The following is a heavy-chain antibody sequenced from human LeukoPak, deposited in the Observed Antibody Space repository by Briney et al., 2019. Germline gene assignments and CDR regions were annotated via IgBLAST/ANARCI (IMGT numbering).Heavy chain of an antibody. D-gene: IGHD4-17*01. V-gene: IGHV1-3*01. J-gene: IGHJ4*02. Sequence: ASVKVSCKASGGTFSSYANSWVRQAPGQRLEWMGWINAGNGNTKYSQKFQGRVTITRDTSASTAYMELSSLRSEDTAVYYCARPLYGDYELDYWGQGTLVTVSS. CDR1: GGTFSSYA. CDR3: ARPLYGDYELDY. CDR2: INAGNGNT.